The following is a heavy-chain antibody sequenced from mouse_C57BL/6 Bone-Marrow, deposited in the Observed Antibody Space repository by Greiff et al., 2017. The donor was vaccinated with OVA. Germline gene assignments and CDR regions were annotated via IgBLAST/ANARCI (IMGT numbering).Heavy chain of an antibody. Sequence: QVQLKQSGAELARPGASVKLSCKASGYTSTSYGISWVKQRTGQGLEWIGEIYPRSGNTYYNEKFKGKATLTADKSSSTAYMELRSLTSEDSAVYFCARSALYYYGSSYGYFDVWGTGTTVTVSS. CDR3: ARSALYYYGSSYGYFDV. J-gene: IGHJ1*03. D-gene: IGHD1-1*01. V-gene: IGHV1-81*01. CDR1: GYTSTSYG. CDR2: IYPRSGNT.